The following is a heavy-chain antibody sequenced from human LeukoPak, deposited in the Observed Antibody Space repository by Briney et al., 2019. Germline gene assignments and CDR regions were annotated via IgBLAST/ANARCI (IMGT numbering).Heavy chain of an antibody. Sequence: SETLSLTCAVYGGSFSGFYWSWIRQPPGKGLEWIGEINHSGSTNYNPSLKSRVTISVDTSKNQFSLKLSSVTAADTAVYYCARGPTYYYDSSGYSFFFQHWGQGTLVTVSS. D-gene: IGHD3-22*01. J-gene: IGHJ1*01. CDR1: GGSFSGFY. V-gene: IGHV4-34*01. CDR2: INHSGST. CDR3: ARGPTYYYDSSGYSFFFQH.